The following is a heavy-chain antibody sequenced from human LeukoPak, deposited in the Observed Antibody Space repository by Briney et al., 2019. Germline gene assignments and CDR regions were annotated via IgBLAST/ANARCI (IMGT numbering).Heavy chain of an antibody. CDR2: ISSSSSYI. V-gene: IGHV3-21*01. J-gene: IGHJ4*02. CDR1: GFTFSSYS. D-gene: IGHD3-10*01. CDR3: ARDRDYYGSGTKDY. Sequence: PGGSLRLSSAASGFTFSSYSMNWVRQAPGKGLEWVSSISSSSSYIYYADSVKGRFTISRDNAKNSLYLQMNSLRAEDTAVYYCARDRDYYGSGTKDYWGQGTLVTVSS.